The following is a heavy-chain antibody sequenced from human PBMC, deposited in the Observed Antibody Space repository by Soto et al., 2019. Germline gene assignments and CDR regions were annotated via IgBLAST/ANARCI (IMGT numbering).Heavy chain of an antibody. CDR1: GFTFIYYS. CDR2: ISSNSETI. J-gene: IGHJ5*01. Sequence: HLVESGGGFVQPGGSLRLSCAASGFTFIYYSMNWVRLPPGKGLDYMAYISSNSETIHYADSVKGRLTISRDNARNSLFLQMDSLGADETAIYYCAKRLYSNYNGDSWGQGTLVTVSS. V-gene: IGHV3-48*04. CDR3: AKRLYSNYNGDS. D-gene: IGHD4-4*01.